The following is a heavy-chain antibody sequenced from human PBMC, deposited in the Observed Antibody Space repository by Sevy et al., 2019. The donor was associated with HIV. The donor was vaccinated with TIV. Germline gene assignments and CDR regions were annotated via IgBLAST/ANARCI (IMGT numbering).Heavy chain of an antibody. D-gene: IGHD2-21*01. J-gene: IGHJ4*02. V-gene: IGHV3-23*01. CDR3: SKDRRSILYCFDH. CDR1: GFTFSNFA. CDR2: ISATGGST. Sequence: GGSLRLSCAASGFTFSNFAMSWVRQAPGKGLEWVFAISATGGSTYYADSVKGRFTISRDNSKNTLYLQMNNLRAEDTAVYYWSKDRRSILYCFDHWGQGTLVTVSS.